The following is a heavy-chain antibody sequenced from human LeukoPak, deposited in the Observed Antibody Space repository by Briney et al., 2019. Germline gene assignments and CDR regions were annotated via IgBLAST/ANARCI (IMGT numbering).Heavy chain of an antibody. CDR3: ARVVGADEGADY. J-gene: IGHJ4*02. V-gene: IGHV3-7*04. Sequence: GGSLTLSCAASGFTFSSYWMTWVRQAPGKGLEGVANMKHDGTKKNYADSVKGRFTISRDNAKNSLYLQMNSLRAEDTALYYCARVVGADEGADYWGRGTLVTVSS. D-gene: IGHD1-26*01. CDR2: MKHDGTKK. CDR1: GFTFSSYW.